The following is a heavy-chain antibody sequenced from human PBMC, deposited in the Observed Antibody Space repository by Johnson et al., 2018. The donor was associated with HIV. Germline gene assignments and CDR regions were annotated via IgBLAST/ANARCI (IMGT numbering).Heavy chain of an antibody. V-gene: IGHV3-66*02. CDR1: GFSVSNNY. CDR3: AREGSGSYQI. J-gene: IGHJ3*02. D-gene: IGHD1-26*01. Sequence: VHLVESGGGLVQPGGSLRLSCAASGFSVSNNYMSWVRQAPGKGLEWVSVIYSGGRTYYADSVKGRFTISRDNSRNTVYLQMSGLRSEDPAIYYCAREGSGSYQIWGQGTMVTVSS. CDR2: IYSGGRT.